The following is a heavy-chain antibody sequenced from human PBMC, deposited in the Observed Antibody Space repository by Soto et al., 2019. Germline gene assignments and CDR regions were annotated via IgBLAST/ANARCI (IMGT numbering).Heavy chain of an antibody. D-gene: IGHD2-2*01. CDR3: ARDCSSTSPSFDY. Sequence: QVQLVQSGAEVKKPGSSVKVSCKASGGTFSSYTISWVRQAPGQGLEWMGRIIPILGIANYARKFQGRVTITADKSTSTAYMELSSLRSEDTAVYYCARDCSSTSPSFDYWGQGTLVTVSS. V-gene: IGHV1-69*08. CDR2: IIPILGIA. CDR1: GGTFSSYT. J-gene: IGHJ4*02.